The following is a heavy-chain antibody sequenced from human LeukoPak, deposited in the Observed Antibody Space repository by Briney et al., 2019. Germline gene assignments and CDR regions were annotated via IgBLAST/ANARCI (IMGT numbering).Heavy chain of an antibody. CDR2: INPSGGST. Sequence: ASVKVSCKASGYTFTSYYMHWVRQAPGQGLEWMGIINPSGGSTSYAQKFQGRVTMTRDTSTSTVYMELSSLRSEDTAVYYCARGPLFRYCSGGSCYSGEISWFDPWGQGTLVTVSS. J-gene: IGHJ5*02. V-gene: IGHV1-46*01. CDR1: GYTFTSYY. CDR3: ARGPLFRYCSGGSCYSGEISWFDP. D-gene: IGHD2-15*01.